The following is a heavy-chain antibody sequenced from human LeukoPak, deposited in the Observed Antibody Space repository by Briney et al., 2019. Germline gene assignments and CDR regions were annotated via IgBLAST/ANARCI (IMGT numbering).Heavy chain of an antibody. J-gene: IGHJ4*02. Sequence: PGGSLRLSCAASEFIFRNHAMNWVRQAPGQGLEWVSGVSASGGSTFNTDSVKGRFSISRDNSKNTLYLEMNSLRPEDTALYYCAKSLGNQGVIDYWGQGTLVTVSS. V-gene: IGHV3-23*01. CDR2: VSASGGST. CDR3: AKSLGNQGVIDY. D-gene: IGHD3-10*01. CDR1: EFIFRNHA.